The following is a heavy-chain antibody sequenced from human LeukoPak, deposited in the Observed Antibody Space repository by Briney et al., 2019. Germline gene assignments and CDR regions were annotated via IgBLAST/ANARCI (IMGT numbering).Heavy chain of an antibody. CDR2: IYHSGST. V-gene: IGHV4-38-2*02. CDR3: ATPLSGSYLFDY. CDR1: GYSISSGYY. J-gene: IGHJ4*02. Sequence: TSETLSLTCTVSGYSISSGYYWGWIRQPPGKGLEWIGSIYHSGSTYYNPSLKSRVTISVDTSKNQFSLKLSSVTAADTAVYYCATPLSGSYLFDYWGQGTLVTVSS. D-gene: IGHD1-26*01.